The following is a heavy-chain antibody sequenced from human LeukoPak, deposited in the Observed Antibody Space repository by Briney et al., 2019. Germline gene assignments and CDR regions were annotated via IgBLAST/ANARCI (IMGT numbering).Heavy chain of an antibody. J-gene: IGHJ4*02. Sequence: GGSLRLSCAASGFTFSSYSMNWVRQAPGKGLEWVSSISGSSSTIYYADSVKGRFTISRDNAKNSLYLQMNSLRAEDTAVYYCAKQGAGIRDWGQGTLVTVSS. CDR2: ISGSSSTI. CDR1: GFTFSSYS. CDR3: AKQGAGIRD. V-gene: IGHV3-48*01. D-gene: IGHD6-19*01.